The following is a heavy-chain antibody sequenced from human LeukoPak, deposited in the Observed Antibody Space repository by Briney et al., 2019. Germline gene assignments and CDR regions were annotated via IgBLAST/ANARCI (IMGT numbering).Heavy chain of an antibody. CDR2: IIPILNVP. CDR1: GGIFNDYS. Sequence: ASVKVSCKASGGIFNDYSISWVRQAPGQGLEWMGRIIPILNVPNYAQKFEGRVAITADKSTNTAYMELSSLKSEDTAVYFCARDRPRARYFDYWGQGTLVTVSS. CDR3: ARDRPRARYFDY. J-gene: IGHJ4*02. V-gene: IGHV1-69*04. D-gene: IGHD2-15*01.